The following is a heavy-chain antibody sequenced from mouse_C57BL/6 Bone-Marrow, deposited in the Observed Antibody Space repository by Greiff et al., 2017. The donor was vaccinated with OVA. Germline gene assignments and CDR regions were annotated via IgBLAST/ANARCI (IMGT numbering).Heavy chain of an antibody. D-gene: IGHD1-1*01. CDR1: GYTFTSYW. CDR2: IDPSDSET. CDR3: ARESYGISYYAMDY. Sequence: QVQLQQPGAELVRPGSSVKLSCKASGYTFTSYWMHWVKQRPIQGLEWIGNIDPSDSETHYNQKFKDKATLTVDKSSSTAYRQLKRQTAGDSAVYDCARESYGISYYAMDYWGQGTSVTVSS. J-gene: IGHJ4*01. V-gene: IGHV1-52*01.